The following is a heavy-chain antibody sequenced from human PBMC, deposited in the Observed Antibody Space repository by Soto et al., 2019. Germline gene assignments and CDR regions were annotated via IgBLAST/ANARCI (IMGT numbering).Heavy chain of an antibody. Sequence: PSETLSLTCTVSGGSISSSSYYWGWIRQPPGKGLEWIGSIYYSGSTYYNPSLKSRVTISVDTSKNQFSLKLSSVTAADTAVYYRARAIKRCPPADILNWFDPWSQGTLVYVS. D-gene: IGHD2-2*01. CDR1: GGSISSSSYY. V-gene: IGHV4-39*01. J-gene: IGHJ5*02. CDR2: IYYSGST. CDR3: ARAIKRCPPADILNWFDP.